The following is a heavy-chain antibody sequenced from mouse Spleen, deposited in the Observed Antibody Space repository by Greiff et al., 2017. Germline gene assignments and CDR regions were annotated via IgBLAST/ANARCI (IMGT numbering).Heavy chain of an antibody. D-gene: IGHD2-2*01. Sequence: VQLQQSGPELVKPGASVKISCKASGYTFTDYYMNWVKQSHGKSLEWIGDINPNNGGTSYNQKFKGKATLTVDKSSSTAYMELRSLTSEDSAVYYCASLLWLRPYWYFDVWGAGTTVTVSS. CDR3: ASLLWLRPYWYFDV. J-gene: IGHJ1*01. V-gene: IGHV1-26*01. CDR1: GYTFTDYY. CDR2: INPNNGGT.